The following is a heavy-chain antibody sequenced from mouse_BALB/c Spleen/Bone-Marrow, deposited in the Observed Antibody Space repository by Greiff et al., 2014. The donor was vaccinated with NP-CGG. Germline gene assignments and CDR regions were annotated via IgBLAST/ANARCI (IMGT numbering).Heavy chain of an antibody. J-gene: IGHJ1*01. CDR3: AREGGYYYGSSPYFDV. Sequence: VQLQQPGPELVKPGASVKISCKASGYSFTGYFMNWVMQGHGKSLEWIGRINPYNGDTSYNQKFKGKATLTVDKSSSTAHMELRSLASEDSAVYYCAREGGYYYGSSPYFDVWGAGTTVTVSS. V-gene: IGHV1-20*02. D-gene: IGHD1-1*01. CDR2: INPYNGDT. CDR1: GYSFTGYF.